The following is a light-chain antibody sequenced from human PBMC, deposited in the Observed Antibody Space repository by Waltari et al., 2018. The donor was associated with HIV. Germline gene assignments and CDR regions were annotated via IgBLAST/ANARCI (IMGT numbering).Light chain of an antibody. V-gene: IGLV2-23*02. CDR2: EVS. J-gene: IGLJ1*01. CDR3: CSYAGSGDV. Sequence: QSALTQPASVSGSPGQSITISCTGTSSDVGSYNLFSWYQQHPGKAPKLMIYEVSKRPSGVSKRFSGSKSGNTASLTISGLQAEDEADYYCCSYAGSGDVFGTGTKVTVL. CDR1: SSDVGSYNL.